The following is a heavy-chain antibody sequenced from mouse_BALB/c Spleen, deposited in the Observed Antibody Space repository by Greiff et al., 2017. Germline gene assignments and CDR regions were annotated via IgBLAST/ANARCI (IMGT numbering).Heavy chain of an antibody. J-gene: IGHJ3*01. D-gene: IGHD3-3*01. Sequence: EVKLMESGGGLVKPGGSLKLSCAASGFTFSDYYMYWVRQTPEKRLEWVATISDGGSYTYYPYSVKGRFTISRDNAKNNLYLQMSSLKSEDTAMYYCARDAGTGFAYWGQGTLVTVSA. V-gene: IGHV5-4*02. CDR2: ISDGGSYT. CDR3: ARDAGTGFAY. CDR1: GFTFSDYY.